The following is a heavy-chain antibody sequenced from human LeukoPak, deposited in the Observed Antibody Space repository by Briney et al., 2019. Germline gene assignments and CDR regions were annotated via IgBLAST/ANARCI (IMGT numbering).Heavy chain of an antibody. CDR1: GGSISSYY. Sequence: SETLSLTCTVSGGSISSYYWSWIRQPPGKGLEWIGYIYYSGSTYYNPSLKSRVTISVDTSKNQFSLKLTSVTAADTAVYYCARHYGPWGQGTLVTVSS. J-gene: IGHJ5*02. D-gene: IGHD4-17*01. CDR2: IYYSGST. CDR3: ARHYGP. V-gene: IGHV4-59*08.